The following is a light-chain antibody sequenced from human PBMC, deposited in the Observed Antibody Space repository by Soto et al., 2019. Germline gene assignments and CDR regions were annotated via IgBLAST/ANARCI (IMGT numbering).Light chain of an antibody. CDR1: QSVSSH. CDR2: GAS. CDR3: QKYNNWPLN. V-gene: IGKV3D-15*01. Sequence: EIVMTQSPATLSVSPGERATLSCSANQSVSSHLAWYQQKPGQAPRLLIYGASTRATGVPARFSGGWSGTAFTLTITSLQSEDFAVYWCQKYNNWPLNFGPGTRLEIK. J-gene: IGKJ5*01.